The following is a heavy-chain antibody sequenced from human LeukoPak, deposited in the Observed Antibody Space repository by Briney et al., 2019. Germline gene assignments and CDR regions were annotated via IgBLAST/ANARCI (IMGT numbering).Heavy chain of an antibody. V-gene: IGHV3-21*01. CDR3: ARASKILTGYFDY. J-gene: IGHJ4*01. Sequence: GGSLRLSCAASGFTFSSYSMNWVRQAPGKGLEWGSSITSSTSYMYYADSVKGRFTISRDNAKNSLYLQMNSLRAEDTAVYYCARASKILTGYFDYWGQGTLVTVSS. CDR2: ITSSTSYM. CDR1: GFTFSSYS. D-gene: IGHD3-9*01.